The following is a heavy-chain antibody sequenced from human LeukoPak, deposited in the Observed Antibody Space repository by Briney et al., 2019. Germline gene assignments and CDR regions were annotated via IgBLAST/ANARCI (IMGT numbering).Heavy chain of an antibody. V-gene: IGHV4-4*07. CDR2: IYTSGST. J-gene: IGHJ4*02. Sequence: SETLSLTRTVSGGSISSYYWSWIRQPAGKGLEWIGRIYTSGSTNYNPSLKSRVTMSVDTSKNQFSLKLSSVTAADTAVYYCASVSVAKTFDYWGQGTLVTVSS. CDR1: GGSISSYY. CDR3: ASVSVAKTFDY. D-gene: IGHD2-15*01.